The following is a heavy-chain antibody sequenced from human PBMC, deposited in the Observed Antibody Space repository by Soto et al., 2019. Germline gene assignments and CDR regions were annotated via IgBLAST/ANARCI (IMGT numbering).Heavy chain of an antibody. CDR1: GGSVSNVDYF. CDR3: ARATGSGYYTP. J-gene: IGHJ5*02. V-gene: IGHV4-61*08. CDR2: VYHSGST. D-gene: IGHD3-22*01. Sequence: PSETLSLTCSVSGGSVSNVDYFWGWIRQSPGKGLEWIGYVYHSGSTNYNPALKSRATVSVDKSKNQFSLALTSMTAADTAFYYCARATGSGYYTPWGQGTLVTVSS.